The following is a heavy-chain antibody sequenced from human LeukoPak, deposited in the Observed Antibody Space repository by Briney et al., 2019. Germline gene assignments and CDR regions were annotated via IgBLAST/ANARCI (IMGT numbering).Heavy chain of an antibody. D-gene: IGHD1-26*01. V-gene: IGHV3-30*02. CDR2: IRFDGSNR. J-gene: IGHJ4*02. CDR3: ARDLGSLFDF. CDR1: GFIFSRYG. Sequence: GGSLRLSCTASGFIFSRYGMHWGRHAPGKGLEWLALIRFDGSNRYYADSVKGRFSISRDNGKNTLYLQMHSLRAEDTSVYYCARDLGSLFDFWGQGTLVTVSS.